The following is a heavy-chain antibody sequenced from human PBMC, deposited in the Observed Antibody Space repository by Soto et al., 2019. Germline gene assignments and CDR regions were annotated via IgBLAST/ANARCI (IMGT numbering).Heavy chain of an antibody. V-gene: IGHV3-23*01. CDR1: GFTFSSYA. J-gene: IGHJ4*02. CDR2: ISGSGGST. D-gene: IGHD3-10*01. Sequence: PGGSLRLSCAASGFTFSSYAMSWVRQAPGKGLEWVSAISGSGGSTYYADSVKGRFTISGDNSKNTLYLQMNSLRAEDTAVYYCAKDRLWFGEYDYWGQGTLVTVSS. CDR3: AKDRLWFGEYDY.